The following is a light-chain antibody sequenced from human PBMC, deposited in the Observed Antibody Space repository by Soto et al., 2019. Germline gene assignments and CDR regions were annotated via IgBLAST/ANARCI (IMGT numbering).Light chain of an antibody. Sequence: EIVMTQSPVTLSLSPGDTATLSCRASQTITSNLAWYQQKPGQPPRLLIYDASTRATGLPARFSGSGSGTEFTLTISNLQSWDFAVCYCQQYSTRVTFGGRTQLEI. CDR2: DAS. CDR3: QQYSTRVT. V-gene: IGKV3-15*01. J-gene: IGKJ4*01. CDR1: QTITSN.